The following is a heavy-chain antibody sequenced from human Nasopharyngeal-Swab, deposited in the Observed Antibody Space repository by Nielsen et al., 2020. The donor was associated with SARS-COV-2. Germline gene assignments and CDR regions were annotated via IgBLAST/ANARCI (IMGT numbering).Heavy chain of an antibody. CDR1: RFTFSSYA. CDR2: ISYDGSNK. J-gene: IGHJ6*02. V-gene: IGHV3-30-3*01. D-gene: IGHD3-10*01. CDR3: AREAMVRGKPTIYYYYGMDV. Sequence: GGSLRLSCAASRFTFSSYAMHWVRQAPGKGLEWVAVISYDGSNKYYADSVKGRFTISRDNSKNTLYLQMNSLRAEDTAVYYCAREAMVRGKPTIYYYYGMDVWGQGTTVTVPS.